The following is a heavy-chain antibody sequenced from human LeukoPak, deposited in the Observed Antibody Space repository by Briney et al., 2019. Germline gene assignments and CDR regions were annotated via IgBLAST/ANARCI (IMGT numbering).Heavy chain of an antibody. V-gene: IGHV3-49*03. CDR2: IRSKTYGGAI. CDR1: GFFFGAYA. J-gene: IGHJ6*03. D-gene: IGHD4-17*01. Sequence: PGGSLRLSCTTSGFFFGAYAMSWFRQAPGKGLEWVGFIRSKTYGGAIEYAASVEGRFTISRDDSKGIAYLQMNSLKTEDTAVYYCARDQLGGDPDDYYYYYMDVWGKGTTATVSS. CDR3: ARDQLGGDPDDYYYYYMDV.